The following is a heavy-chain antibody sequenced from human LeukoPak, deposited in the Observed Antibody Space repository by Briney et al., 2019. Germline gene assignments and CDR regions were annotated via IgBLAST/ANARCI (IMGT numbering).Heavy chain of an antibody. D-gene: IGHD5-18*01. CDR3: ARHRGYSYGYVDY. V-gene: IGHV4-39*01. CDR1: GGSISSSGYY. CDR2: LYKSGSA. J-gene: IGHJ4*02. Sequence: SETLSLTCTVSGGSISSSGYYWGGIRQPPGKGVEWIGNLYKSGSAYYNPSLKSRATISVDTSKNQFALNLTSVTATDTAVYYCARHRGYSYGYVDYWGQGTLVTVSS.